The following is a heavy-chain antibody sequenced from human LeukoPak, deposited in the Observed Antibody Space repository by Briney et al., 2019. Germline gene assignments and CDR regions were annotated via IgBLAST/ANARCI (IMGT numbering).Heavy chain of an antibody. CDR3: ATYCSSTSCYDC. J-gene: IGHJ4*02. V-gene: IGHV1-69*02. D-gene: IGHD2-2*01. CDR1: GGTFSSYT. Sequence: SVKVSCKASGGTFSSYTISWVRQAPGQGLEWMGRIIPILGIANYAQKFQGRVTITADKSTSTAYMELSSLRSEDTAVYYCATYCSSTSCYDCWGQGTLVTVSS. CDR2: IIPILGIA.